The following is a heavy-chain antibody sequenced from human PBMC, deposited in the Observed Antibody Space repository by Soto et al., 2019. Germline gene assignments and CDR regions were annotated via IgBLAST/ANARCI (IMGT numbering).Heavy chain of an antibody. J-gene: IGHJ4*02. D-gene: IGHD3-22*01. CDR3: ARDGYYYDSSGYYYYFDY. Sequence: SCAASGFTFSSYAMHWVRQAPGKGLEWVAVISYDGSNKYYADSVKGRFTISRDNSKNTLYLKMKXLXAEDTAVYYCARDGYYYDSSGYYYYFDYWGQGALVTVSS. CDR1: GFTFSSYA. CDR2: ISYDGSNK. V-gene: IGHV3-30-3*01.